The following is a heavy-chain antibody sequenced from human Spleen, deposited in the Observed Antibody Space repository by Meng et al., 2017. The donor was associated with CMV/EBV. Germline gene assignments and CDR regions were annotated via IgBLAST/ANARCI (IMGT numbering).Heavy chain of an antibody. CDR2: ISSRGDYI. CDR1: GFSFSTYS. V-gene: IGHV3-21*01. Sequence: GGSLRLSCAASGFSFSTYSMNWIRQAPGKGLEWVSSISSRGDYIFYPDSVKGRFTVSRDNAQNSLYLQMNSLRAEDTAVYYCARESGSGQYYFDYWGQGTLVTVSS. J-gene: IGHJ4*02. D-gene: IGHD6-19*01. CDR3: ARESGSGQYYFDY.